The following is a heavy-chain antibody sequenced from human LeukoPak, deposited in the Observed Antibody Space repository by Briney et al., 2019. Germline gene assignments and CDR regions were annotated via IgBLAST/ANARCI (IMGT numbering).Heavy chain of an antibody. J-gene: IGHJ4*02. CDR2: IRSSGSTI. CDR3: VRMNYVSSGWGAPFDH. CDR1: GFTFSSYS. Sequence: PGGSLGLSCAASGFTFSSYSMNWVRRAPGKGLEWLSYIRSSGSTIYYADSVKGRFTISRDNAKNSLYLQMNSLRAEDTALYYCVRMNYVSSGWGAPFDHWGQGTLVTVSS. V-gene: IGHV3-48*04. D-gene: IGHD1-7*01.